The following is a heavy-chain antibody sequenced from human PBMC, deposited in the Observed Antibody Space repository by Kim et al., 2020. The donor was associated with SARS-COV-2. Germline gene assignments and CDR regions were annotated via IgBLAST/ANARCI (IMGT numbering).Heavy chain of an antibody. CDR3: AKREHTQLGDAFDI. V-gene: IGHV3-23*01. J-gene: IGHJ3*02. D-gene: IGHD6-6*01. Sequence: ADAVEALFTTTSDNSKNTLNLQMNSLRAEDTAVYYCAKREHTQLGDAFDIWGQGTMVTVSS.